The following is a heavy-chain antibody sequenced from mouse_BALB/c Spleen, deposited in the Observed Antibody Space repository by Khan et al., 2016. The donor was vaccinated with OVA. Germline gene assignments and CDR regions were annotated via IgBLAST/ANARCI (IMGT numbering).Heavy chain of an antibody. CDR3: ARQIFPGYFDV. J-gene: IGHJ1*01. Sequence: QVQLKESGPGLVAPSQSLSITCTISGFSLTSYGIHWVRQPPGKGLEWLVVIWSDGKTTYNSALKSRLSIIKDNSKSQVFLKMNSLQTDDTARYCCARQIFPGYFDVWGAGTTVTVSS. CDR2: IWSDGKT. V-gene: IGHV2-6-1*01. CDR1: GFSLTSYG.